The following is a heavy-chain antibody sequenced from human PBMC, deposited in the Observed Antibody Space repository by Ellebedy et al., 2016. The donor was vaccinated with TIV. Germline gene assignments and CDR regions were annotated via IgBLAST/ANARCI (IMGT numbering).Heavy chain of an antibody. V-gene: IGHV3-53*01. Sequence: PGGSLRLSCAASGFTVSSNYMSWLRQAPGRGLEWVSVIYSGGNTYYADSVKGRFTMSRDNSKNTLYLQMNSLRAEDTAVYYCAKDRYGDYVVYFDYWGQGTLVTVSS. CDR1: GFTVSSNY. D-gene: IGHD4-17*01. CDR2: IYSGGNT. CDR3: AKDRYGDYVVYFDY. J-gene: IGHJ4*02.